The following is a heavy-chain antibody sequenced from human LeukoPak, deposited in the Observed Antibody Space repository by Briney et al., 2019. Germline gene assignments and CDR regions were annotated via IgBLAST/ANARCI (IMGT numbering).Heavy chain of an antibody. CDR3: ARVRASSNLLDY. Sequence: SETLSLTCTVSGGSISSYYWSWIRQPAGKGLEWIGRIYTSGSTNYNPSLKSRVTMSVDTSKDQFSLKLSSVTAADTAVYYCARVRASSNLLDYWGQGTLVTVSS. J-gene: IGHJ4*02. V-gene: IGHV4-4*07. CDR1: GGSISSYY. CDR2: IYTSGST. D-gene: IGHD6-13*01.